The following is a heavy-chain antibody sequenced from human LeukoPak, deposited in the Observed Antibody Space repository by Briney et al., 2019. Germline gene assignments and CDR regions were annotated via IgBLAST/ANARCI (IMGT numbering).Heavy chain of an antibody. CDR1: GFTFSNYW. J-gene: IGHJ4*02. CDR3: AKEGRNRGVIIY. V-gene: IGHV3-23*01. D-gene: IGHD3-10*01. CDR2: ISGSGGST. Sequence: PGGSLRLSCVASGFTFSNYWMSWVRQAPGKGLEWVSAISGSGGSTYYADSVKGRFTISRDNSKNTLYLQMNSLRAEDTAVYYCAKEGRNRGVIIYWGQGTLVTVSS.